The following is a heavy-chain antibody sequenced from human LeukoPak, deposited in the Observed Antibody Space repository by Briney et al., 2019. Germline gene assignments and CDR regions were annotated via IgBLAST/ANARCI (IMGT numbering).Heavy chain of an antibody. D-gene: IGHD3-10*01. V-gene: IGHV3-15*01. Sequence: GGSLRLSCAASGFXFSDAWISWVRQAPGKGREWVGRIRSKTDGGTTDYAAPVKDRFTVSRDDSKNTLYLQMNSLKTEDTAVYYCTTGLSGSWGQGTLVTVSS. CDR1: GFXFSDAW. CDR3: TTGLSGS. CDR2: IRSKTDGGTT. J-gene: IGHJ4*02.